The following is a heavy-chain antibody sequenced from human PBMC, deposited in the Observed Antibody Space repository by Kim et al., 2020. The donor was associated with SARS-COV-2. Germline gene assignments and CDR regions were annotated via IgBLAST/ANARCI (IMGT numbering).Heavy chain of an antibody. D-gene: IGHD1-7*01. CDR1: GFTFSSYW. Sequence: GGSLRLSCAASGFTFSSYWMHWVRQAPGKGLVWVSRINSDGSSTSYADSVKGRFTISRDNAKNTLYLQMNSLRAEDTAVYYCARAAGTMRGVAFDYWGQGTLVTVSS. J-gene: IGHJ4*02. CDR2: INSDGSST. CDR3: ARAAGTMRGVAFDY. V-gene: IGHV3-74*01.